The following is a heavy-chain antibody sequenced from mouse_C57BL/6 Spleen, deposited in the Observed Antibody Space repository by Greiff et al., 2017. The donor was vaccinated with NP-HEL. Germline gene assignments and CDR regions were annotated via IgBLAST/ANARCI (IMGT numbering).Heavy chain of an antibody. Sequence: EVKLQQSGAELVRPGASVKLSCTASGFNIKDYYMHWVKQRPEQGLEWIGRIDPEDGDTEYAPKFQGKATMTADTSSNTAYLQLSSLTSEDTAVYYCTVPYYYGSSHFDYWGQGTTLTVSS. D-gene: IGHD1-1*01. J-gene: IGHJ2*01. CDR3: TVPYYYGSSHFDY. CDR2: IDPEDGDT. CDR1: GFNIKDYY. V-gene: IGHV14-1*01.